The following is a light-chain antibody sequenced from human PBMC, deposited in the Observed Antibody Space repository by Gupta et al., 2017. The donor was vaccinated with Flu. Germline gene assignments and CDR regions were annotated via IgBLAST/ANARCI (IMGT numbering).Light chain of an antibody. V-gene: IGLV2-18*02. CDR3: SSYTTSYTFV. J-gene: IGLJ1*01. CDR1: GSDVGTYNR. CDR2: EVN. Sequence: QSALTQPPSVSGSPGQSVTISCTGTGSDVGTYNRVSWYRQTPGTAPKLIIYEVNNRPSGVPDRFSGSQSGNTASLTISGLQGEDEANYYCSSYTTSYTFVFGTGTKVAVL.